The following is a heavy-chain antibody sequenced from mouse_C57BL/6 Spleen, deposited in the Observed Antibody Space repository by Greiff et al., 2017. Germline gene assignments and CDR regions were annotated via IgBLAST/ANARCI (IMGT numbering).Heavy chain of an antibody. V-gene: IGHV1-50*01. CDR1: GYTFTSYW. J-gene: IGHJ2*01. D-gene: IGHD1-1*01. Sequence: VQLQQPGAELVKPGASVTLSCKASGYTFTSYWMQWVKQRPGQGLEWIGAIDPSDSYTNYNQKFKGKATLTVDTSSSTAYMQLSSLTSEDSAVYYCARYDYCGSSYYFDYWGQGTTLTVSS. CDR3: ARYDYCGSSYYFDY. CDR2: IDPSDSYT.